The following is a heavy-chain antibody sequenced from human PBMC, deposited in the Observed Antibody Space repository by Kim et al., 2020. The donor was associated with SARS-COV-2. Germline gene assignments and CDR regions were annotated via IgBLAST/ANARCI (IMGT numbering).Heavy chain of an antibody. CDR2: IDADNGNT. CDR3: ARNEDY. CDR1: GYTFTSYA. J-gene: IGHJ4*02. V-gene: IGHV1-3*01. Sequence: ASLKVSCKASGYTFTSYAFHWVRQAPGQRLEWMGWIDADNGNTKYSQKFQGRVTITRDTSASTAYMELSSLRSEDTAVYYCARNEDYWGQGTLVTVSS.